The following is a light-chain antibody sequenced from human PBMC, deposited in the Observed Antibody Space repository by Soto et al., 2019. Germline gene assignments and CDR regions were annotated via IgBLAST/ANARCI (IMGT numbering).Light chain of an antibody. CDR2: KAS. V-gene: IGKV1-5*03. Sequence: DIQMTQSPSTLSASVGDRVTITCRASQSISSWLAWYQQKPGKAPKLLIYKASTLETGVPSRFSGSGSGTEFILTISSLQPDDFATYYCQQYNSYPVTFGQGTKVEIK. CDR1: QSISSW. CDR3: QQYNSYPVT. J-gene: IGKJ1*01.